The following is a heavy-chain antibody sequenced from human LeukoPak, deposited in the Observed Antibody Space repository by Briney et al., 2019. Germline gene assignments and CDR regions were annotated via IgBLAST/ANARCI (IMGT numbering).Heavy chain of an antibody. V-gene: IGHV3-23*01. J-gene: IGHJ4*02. CDR2: ISGSGGST. Sequence: PGGSLRLSCAASGFTFSSYAMSWVRQAPGKGLEWVSAISGSGGSTYYVDSVKGRFTISRDNSKNTLYLQMNSLRAEDTAVYYCAKDFRRSQWLLLYYFDYWGQGTLVTVSS. CDR1: GFTFSSYA. CDR3: AKDFRRSQWLLLYYFDY. D-gene: IGHD3-22*01.